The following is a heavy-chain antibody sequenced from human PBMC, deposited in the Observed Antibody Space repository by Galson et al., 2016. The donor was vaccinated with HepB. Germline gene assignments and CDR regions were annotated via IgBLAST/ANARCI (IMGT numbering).Heavy chain of an antibody. D-gene: IGHD3-16*01. Sequence: SLRLSCAASGFTFSSYWIHWVRQAPGKGLVWVSRITSDGSSITYADFVKGRFTVPRDNAKNTVYLQMTRLRVEDTAVYYCARDKGADTPFDSWGQGSLVTVSS. V-gene: IGHV3-74*03. J-gene: IGHJ4*02. CDR1: GFTFSSYW. CDR2: ITSDGSSI. CDR3: ARDKGADTPFDS.